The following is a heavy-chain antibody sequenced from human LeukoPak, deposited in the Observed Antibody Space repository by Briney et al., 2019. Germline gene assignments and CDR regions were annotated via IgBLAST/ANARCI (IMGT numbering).Heavy chain of an antibody. Sequence: SGRSLRLSCAASGFTFSSYAMHWVRQAPGKGLEWVAVISYDGSNKYYADSVKGRFTISRDNSKNTLYLQMNSLRAEDTAVYYCAREGRGGIQLWFDYWGQGTLVTVSS. V-gene: IGHV3-30-3*01. J-gene: IGHJ4*02. CDR3: AREGRGGIQLWFDY. D-gene: IGHD5-18*01. CDR2: ISYDGSNK. CDR1: GFTFSSYA.